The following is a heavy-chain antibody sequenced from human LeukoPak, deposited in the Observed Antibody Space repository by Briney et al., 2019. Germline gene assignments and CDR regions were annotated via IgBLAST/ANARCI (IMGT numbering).Heavy chain of an antibody. D-gene: IGHD1/OR15-1a*01. V-gene: IGHV3-21*01. CDR1: GFTFSSYE. CDR2: ISSSSSYI. CDR3: ARDNKQQPDWFDP. Sequence: PGGSLRLSCAASGFTFSSYEMNWVRQAPGKGLEWVSSISSSSSYIYYADSVKGRFTISRDNAKNSLYLQMNSLRAEDTAVYYCARDNKQQPDWFDPWGQGTLVTVSS. J-gene: IGHJ5*02.